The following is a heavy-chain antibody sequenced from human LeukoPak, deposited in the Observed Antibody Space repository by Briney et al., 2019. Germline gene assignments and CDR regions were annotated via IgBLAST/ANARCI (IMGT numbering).Heavy chain of an antibody. CDR3: ARHYGP. CDR2: IYYSGSI. CDR1: GFTFSSYA. J-gene: IGHJ1*01. Sequence: PGGSLRLSCAASGFTFSSYAMSWIRQPPGKGLEWIGSIYYSGSIYYNPSLKSRVTISVDTSKNQFSLKLNSVTATDTAVYYCARHYGPWGQGTLVTVSS. D-gene: IGHD3-10*01. V-gene: IGHV4-39*01.